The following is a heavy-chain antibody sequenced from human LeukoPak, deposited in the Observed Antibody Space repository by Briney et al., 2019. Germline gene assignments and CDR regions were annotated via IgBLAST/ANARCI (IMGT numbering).Heavy chain of an antibody. CDR1: GFTFDDYA. CDR2: ISWNSGSI. V-gene: IGHV3-9*01. CDR3: AKDKELRYSSSWYSFDY. J-gene: IGHJ4*02. Sequence: PGRSLRLSCAASGFTFDDYAMHWVRQAPGKGLEWVSGISWNSGSIGYADSVKGRFTISRDNAKNSLYLQMNSLRAEDTALYYCAKDKELRYSSSWYSFDYWGQGTLVTVSS. D-gene: IGHD6-13*01.